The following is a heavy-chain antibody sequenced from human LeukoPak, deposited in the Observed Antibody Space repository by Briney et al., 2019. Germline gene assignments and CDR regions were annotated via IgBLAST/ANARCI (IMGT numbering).Heavy chain of an antibody. CDR1: GGSASNGTSY. D-gene: IGHD3-9*01. Sequence: PPETLSPTRSVSGGSASNGTSYGRWIRQPPGKGLEWIAYIYYSGCTNYNPSLKSRVAISVDTSKNQFSLKLSSVTAADTAVYSCGTTYVATGYYGLWGQGTLVTVSS. V-gene: IGHV4-61*01. CDR3: GTTYVATGYYGL. J-gene: IGHJ4*02. CDR2: IYYSGCT.